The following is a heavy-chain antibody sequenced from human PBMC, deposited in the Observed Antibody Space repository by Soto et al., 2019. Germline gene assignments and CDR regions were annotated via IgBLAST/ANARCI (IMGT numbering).Heavy chain of an antibody. V-gene: IGHV1-24*01. CDR1: GYTLTELS. J-gene: IGHJ6*02. CDR3: ATVYPSRWYYYYGMDV. D-gene: IGHD6-6*01. Sequence: EASVKVSCKVSGYTLTELSMHWVRQAPGKGLEWMGGFDPEDGETIYAQKFQGRVTMTEDTSTDTAYMELSSLRSEDTAVYYCATVYPSRWYYYYGMDVWGQGTTVTVSS. CDR2: FDPEDGET.